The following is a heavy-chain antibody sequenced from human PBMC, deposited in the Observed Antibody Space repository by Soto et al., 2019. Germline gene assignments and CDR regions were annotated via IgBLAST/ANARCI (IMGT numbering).Heavy chain of an antibody. D-gene: IGHD6-19*01. CDR3: ARALPHSSGWSYFDY. V-gene: IGHV1-69*13. Sequence: SVKVSCKASGGTFSSYAISWVRQAPGQGLEWMGGIIPIFGTANYAQKFQGRVTITADESTSTAYMELSSLRSEDTAVYYCARALPHSSGWSYFDYWGQGTLVTVSS. CDR1: GGTFSSYA. J-gene: IGHJ4*02. CDR2: IIPIFGTA.